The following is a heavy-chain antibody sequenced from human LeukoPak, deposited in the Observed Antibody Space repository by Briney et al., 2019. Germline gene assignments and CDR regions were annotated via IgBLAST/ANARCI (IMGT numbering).Heavy chain of an antibody. V-gene: IGHV1-2*02. Sequence: ASVKVSCKASGYTFTGYYMHWVRQAPGQGLEWMGWINPNSGGTNYAQKFQGRVTMTRDTSISTAYMELSRLRSDDTAVYYCAAQPLSAHHADYWGQGTLVTASS. CDR3: AAQPLSAHHADY. J-gene: IGHJ4*02. D-gene: IGHD2-2*01. CDR1: GYTFTGYY. CDR2: INPNSGGT.